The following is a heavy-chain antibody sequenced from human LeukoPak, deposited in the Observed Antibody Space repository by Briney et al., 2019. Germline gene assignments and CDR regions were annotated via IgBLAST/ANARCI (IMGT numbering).Heavy chain of an antibody. CDR3: ARGRLSYYYDSSGRYYRPGLDY. D-gene: IGHD3-22*01. CDR2: INHSGST. V-gene: IGHV4-34*01. Sequence: SETLSLTCAVYGGSFSGYYWSWIRQPPGKGLEWIGEINHSGSTNYNPSLKSRGTISVDTSKNKLSLKLRSVSAADTAVYYCARGRLSYYYDSSGRYYRPGLDYWGQGTLVTVSS. J-gene: IGHJ4*02. CDR1: GGSFSGYY.